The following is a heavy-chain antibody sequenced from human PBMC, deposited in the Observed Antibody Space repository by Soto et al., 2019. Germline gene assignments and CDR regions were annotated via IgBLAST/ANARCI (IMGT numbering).Heavy chain of an antibody. Sequence: GGSLRLSCVGSGFFVSNYGMHWVRQAPGKGLEWVAFISYDGSDILYADSVKGRFTISRDNSKSTLFLHMNRPTAEDTAIYFCAIVRVADSALDHWGQGP. J-gene: IGHJ4*02. CDR2: ISYDGSDI. D-gene: IGHD3-10*02. CDR1: GFFVSNYG. V-gene: IGHV3-30*02. CDR3: AIVRVADSALDH.